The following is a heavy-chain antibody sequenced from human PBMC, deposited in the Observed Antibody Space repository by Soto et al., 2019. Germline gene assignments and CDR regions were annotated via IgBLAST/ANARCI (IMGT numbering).Heavy chain of an antibody. J-gene: IGHJ4*02. CDR2: IYYSGST. Sequence: QVQLQESGPGLVKPSETLSLTCTVSGGSVSSRTYCWSWIRQPPGKGLEWIGFIYYSGSTNYNPSPKSRVSTSLDTSKNQFSRKMSSVTAADTAVYYCARDQRPDYAWGAKGISDYWGQGTLVTVSS. D-gene: IGHD3-16*01. V-gene: IGHV4-61*01. CDR1: GGSVSSRTYC. CDR3: ARDQRPDYAWGAKGISDY.